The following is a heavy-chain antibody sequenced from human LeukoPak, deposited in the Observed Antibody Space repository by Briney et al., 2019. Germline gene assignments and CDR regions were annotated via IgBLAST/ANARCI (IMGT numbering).Heavy chain of an antibody. CDR3: ARRRRAVGAKNNWFDP. CDR1: GYTFTSYG. D-gene: IGHD1-26*01. CDR2: INPNSGGT. V-gene: IGHV1-2*02. Sequence: GASVKVSCKASGYTFTSYGISWVRQAPGQGLEWMGWINPNSGGTNYAQKFQGRVTMTRDTSISTAYMELSRLRSDDTAVYYCARRRRAVGAKNNWFDPWGQGTLVTVSS. J-gene: IGHJ5*02.